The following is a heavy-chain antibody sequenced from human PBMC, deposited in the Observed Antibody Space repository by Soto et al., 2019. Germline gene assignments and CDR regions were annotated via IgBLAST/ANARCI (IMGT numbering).Heavy chain of an antibody. J-gene: IGHJ5*02. CDR1: GYTFTSYG. D-gene: IGHD3-16*01. CDR3: ARGGDWNWFDP. Sequence: ASVKVSCKASGYTFTSYGISWVRQAPGQGLEWMGWISAYNGNTNYAQKLQSRVTMTTDTATSTAYMELRSLRSVYSSVYYGARGGDWNWFDPWGQGTLVTVSS. V-gene: IGHV1-18*01. CDR2: ISAYNGNT.